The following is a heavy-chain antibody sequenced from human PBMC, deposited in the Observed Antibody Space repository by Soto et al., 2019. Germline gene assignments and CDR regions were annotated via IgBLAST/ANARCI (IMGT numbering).Heavy chain of an antibody. CDR2: ISYDGSNK. V-gene: IGHV3-30*18. Sequence: QVQLVESGGGVVQPGRSLRLSCAASGFTFSSYGMHWVRQAPGKGLEWVAVISYDGSNKYYADSVKGRFTISRDNSKNTLYLQMNSLRAEDTAVYYCAKDDSYDFWSGYPSHYYYMDVWGKGTTVTVSS. CDR1: GFTFSSYG. J-gene: IGHJ6*03. D-gene: IGHD3-3*01. CDR3: AKDDSYDFWSGYPSHYYYMDV.